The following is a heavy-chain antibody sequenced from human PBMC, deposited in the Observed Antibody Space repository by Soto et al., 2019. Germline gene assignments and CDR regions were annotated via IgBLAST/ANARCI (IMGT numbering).Heavy chain of an antibody. CDR1: GFTFSSYA. V-gene: IGHV3-23*01. J-gene: IGHJ6*02. CDR3: AKRPGYCSSTSCTYYYYGMAV. D-gene: IGHD2-2*01. CDR2: ISGSGGST. Sequence: GGSLRLSCAASGFTFSSYAMSWVRQAPGKGLEWVSAISGSGGSTYYADSVKGRFTISRDNSKNTLYLQMNSLRAEDTAVYYCAKRPGYCSSTSCTYYYYGMAVWGQGTRVTVSS.